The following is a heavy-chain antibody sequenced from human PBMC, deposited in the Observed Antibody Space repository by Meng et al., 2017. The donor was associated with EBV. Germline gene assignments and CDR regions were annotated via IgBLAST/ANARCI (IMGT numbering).Heavy chain of an antibody. V-gene: IGHV3/OR16-13*01. CDR1: GFPFSSYW. Sequence: VQPVGAGGGLVQPGGSLRLSCAASGFPFSSYWMHWVRQAPGKGLVWVSRINSDGSSTSYADSMKGQFTISRDNAKNTLYPQMNSLRAEDMAVYYCASESGRGYTPDYWGQGTLVTVSS. CDR2: INSDGSST. CDR3: ASESGRGYTPDY. D-gene: IGHD3-10*01. J-gene: IGHJ4*02.